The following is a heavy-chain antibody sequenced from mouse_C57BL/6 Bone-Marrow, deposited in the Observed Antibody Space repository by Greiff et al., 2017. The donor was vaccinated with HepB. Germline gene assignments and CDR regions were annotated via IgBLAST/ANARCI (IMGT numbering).Heavy chain of an antibody. V-gene: IGHV1-82*01. CDR1: GYAFSSSW. D-gene: IGHD1-1*01. Sequence: QVQLKQSGPELVKPGASVKISCKASGYAFSSSWMNWVKQRPGKGLEWIGRIYPGDGDTNYNGKFKGKATLTADKSSSTAYMQLSSLTSEDSAVYFCARSPVVALGYWGQGTTLTVSS. CDR3: ARSPVVALGY. CDR2: IYPGDGDT. J-gene: IGHJ2*01.